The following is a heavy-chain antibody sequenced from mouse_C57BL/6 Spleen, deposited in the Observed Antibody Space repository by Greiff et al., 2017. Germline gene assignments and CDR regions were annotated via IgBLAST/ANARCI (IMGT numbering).Heavy chain of an antibody. CDR2: IDPEDGET. V-gene: IGHV14-2*01. CDR1: GFNIKDYY. D-gene: IGHD2-3*01. Sequence: VQLQQSGAELVKPGASVKLSCTASGFNIKDYYMHWVKQRTEQGLEWIGRIDPEDGETKYAPKFKGKATITADTSSNTAYLQLSSLTSEDTAVYYCARDDGYYEGYFDYWGQGTTLTVSS. J-gene: IGHJ2*01. CDR3: ARDDGYYEGYFDY.